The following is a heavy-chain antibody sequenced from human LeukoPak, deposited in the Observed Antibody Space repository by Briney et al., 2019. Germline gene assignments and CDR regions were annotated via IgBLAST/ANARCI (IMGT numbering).Heavy chain of an antibody. D-gene: IGHD2-21*02. CDR3: ARDIVVVTARGGFDY. V-gene: IGHV3-48*04. CDR2: ISSSSSNT. CDR1: GFTFSSYS. Sequence: GGSLRLSCAASGFTFSSYSMNWVRQAPGKGLEWVSYISSSSSNTNYADSVKGRFTISRDNAKNSLYLQMNSLRAEDTAVYYCARDIVVVTARGGFDYWGQGTLVTVSS. J-gene: IGHJ4*02.